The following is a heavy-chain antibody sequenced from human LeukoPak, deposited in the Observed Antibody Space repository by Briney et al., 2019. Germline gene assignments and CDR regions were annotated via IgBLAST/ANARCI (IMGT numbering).Heavy chain of an antibody. CDR3: ARANDYYYYYMDV. V-gene: IGHV4-61*05. Sequence: SETLSLTCTVSGGSISSSSYYWGWIRQPPGKGLQWIEYIYYSGSTNYHPSLKSRVTISVDTTKNQFSLKLSSVTAADTAVYYCARANDYYYYYMDVWGKGTTVTVSS. J-gene: IGHJ6*03. CDR1: GGSISSSSYY. CDR2: IYYSGST.